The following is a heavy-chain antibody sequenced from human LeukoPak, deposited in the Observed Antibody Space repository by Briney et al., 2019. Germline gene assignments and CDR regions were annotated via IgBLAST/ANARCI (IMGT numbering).Heavy chain of an antibody. D-gene: IGHD6-6*01. J-gene: IGHJ6*03. V-gene: IGHV3-33*01. CDR2: IWYDGSNK. CDR1: GFTFSSYG. CDR3: ARDCVYSSSSGSYYYYMDV. Sequence: GGSLRLSCAASGFTFSSYGMHWVRQAPGKGLEWVAVIWYDGSNKYYADSVKGRFTISRDNSKNTLYLQMNSLRAEDTAVYYCARDCVYSSSSGSYYYYMDVWGKGTTVTVSS.